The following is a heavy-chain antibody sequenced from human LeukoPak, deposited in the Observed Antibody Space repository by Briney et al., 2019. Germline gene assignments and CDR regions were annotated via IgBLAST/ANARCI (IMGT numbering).Heavy chain of an antibody. CDR3: ARGLSFEDYSLTSIVGATN. CDR2: INPNSGGT. Sequence: ASVKVSCKASGYTFTGYYVHWVRQAPGQGLEWMGWINPNSGGTNYAQKFQGRVTMTRDTSISTAYMELSRLRSDDTAVYYCARGLSFEDYSLTSIVGATNWGQGTLVTVSS. V-gene: IGHV1-2*02. J-gene: IGHJ4*02. CDR1: GYTFTGYY. D-gene: IGHD1-26*01.